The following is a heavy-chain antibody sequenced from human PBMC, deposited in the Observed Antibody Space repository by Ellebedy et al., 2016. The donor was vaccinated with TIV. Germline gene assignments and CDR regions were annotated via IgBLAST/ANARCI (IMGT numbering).Heavy chain of an antibody. CDR2: IYYSGST. V-gene: IGHV4-59*01. D-gene: IGHD3-10*01. Sequence: MPSETLSLTCTVSGGSISSYYWSWIRQPPGKGLEWIGYIYYSGSTNYNPSLKSRVTIPVDTSKNQFSLKLSSVTAADTAVYYCARGVRLYLTNGSGSYYPVFDYWGQGTLVTVSS. J-gene: IGHJ4*02. CDR3: ARGVRLYLTNGSGSYYPVFDY. CDR1: GGSISSYY.